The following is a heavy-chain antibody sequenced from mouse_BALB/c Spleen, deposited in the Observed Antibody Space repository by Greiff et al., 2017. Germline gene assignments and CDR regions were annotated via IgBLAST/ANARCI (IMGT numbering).Heavy chain of an antibody. CDR1: GYTFTSYW. CDR2: INPSTGYT. V-gene: IGHV1-7*01. D-gene: IGHD2-1*01. J-gene: IGHJ3*01. Sequence: VQLVESGAELAKPGASVKMSCKASGYTFTSYWMHWVKQRPGQGLEWIGYINPSTGYTEYNQKFKDKATLTADKSSSTAYVQLSSLTSEDSAVYYCARDGNYRFAYWGQGTLVTVSA. CDR3: ARDGNYRFAY.